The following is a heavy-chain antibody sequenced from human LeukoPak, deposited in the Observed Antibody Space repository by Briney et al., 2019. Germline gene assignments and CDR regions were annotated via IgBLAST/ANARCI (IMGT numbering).Heavy chain of an antibody. CDR1: LDSTTSNF. Sequence: PSETLSLTCTVSLDSTTSNFWSWVGQPPGKGLEWIGEIHRSGSTNYNPSLQSRVTISIDRSKNQIALELSSVTAADTAVYYCAREIVGGFNPGAYWGQGTLVTASS. D-gene: IGHD1-14*01. CDR2: IHRSGST. CDR3: AREIVGGFNPGAY. V-gene: IGHV4-4*02. J-gene: IGHJ4*02.